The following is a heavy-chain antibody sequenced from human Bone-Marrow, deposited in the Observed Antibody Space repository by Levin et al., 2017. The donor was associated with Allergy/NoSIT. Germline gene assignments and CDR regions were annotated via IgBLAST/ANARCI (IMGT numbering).Heavy chain of an antibody. D-gene: IGHD3/OR15-3a*01. CDR3: ARGRGSTVFGLSGDFEY. J-gene: IGHJ4*02. Sequence: ASVKVSCKTSSYTFVGYFIHWVRQAPGQGLEWMGRINPKSGAADSAQRFQGRVTMTRDTYKNTAYMELSSLRFDDTATYYCARGRGSTVFGLSGDFEYWGQGTLVTVPS. CDR2: INPKSGAA. CDR1: SYTFVGYF. V-gene: IGHV1-2*06.